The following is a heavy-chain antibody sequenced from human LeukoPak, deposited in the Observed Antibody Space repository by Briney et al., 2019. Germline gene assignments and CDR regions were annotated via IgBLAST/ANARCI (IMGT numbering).Heavy chain of an antibody. CDR3: ASLVGATGVDY. CDR1: GGTFSSYA. V-gene: IGHV1-69*13. CDR2: IIPIFGTA. Sequence: ASVEVSCKASGGTFSSYAISWVRQAPGQGLEWMGGIIPIFGTANYAQKFQGRVTITADESTSTAYMELSSLRSEDTAVYYCASLVGATGVDYWGQGTLVTVSS. J-gene: IGHJ4*02. D-gene: IGHD1-26*01.